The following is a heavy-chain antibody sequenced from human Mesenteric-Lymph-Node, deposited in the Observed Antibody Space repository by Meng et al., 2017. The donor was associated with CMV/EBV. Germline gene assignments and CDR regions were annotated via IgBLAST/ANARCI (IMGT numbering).Heavy chain of an antibody. D-gene: IGHD3-22*01. V-gene: IGHV1-2*02. CDR2: INPNSGVT. Sequence: ASVKVSCKASGYTFTDYYIHWVRQAPGQGLEWPGWINPNSGVTKYAQKFQGRVTMTRDTSISTHYMELSRLRSDDTAFYYCARDPVPYHFDSSDYYSKPNWFDPWGQGTPVTVSS. CDR3: ARDPVPYHFDSSDYYSKPNWFDP. CDR1: GYTFTDYY. J-gene: IGHJ5*02.